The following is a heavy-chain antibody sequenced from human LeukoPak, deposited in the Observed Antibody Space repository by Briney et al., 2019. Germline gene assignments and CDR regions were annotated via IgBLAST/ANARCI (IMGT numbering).Heavy chain of an antibody. J-gene: IGHJ4*02. CDR1: GGSFSGYY. V-gene: IGHV4-34*01. Sequence: PSETLSLTCAVYGGSFSGYYWSWIRQPPGKGLEWIGEINHSGSTNYNPSLKSRVTISVDTSKNQFSLKLSSVTAADTAVYYCARHVGLRSDYWGQGTLVTVSS. CDR2: INHSGST. CDR3: ARHVGLRSDY. D-gene: IGHD4-17*01.